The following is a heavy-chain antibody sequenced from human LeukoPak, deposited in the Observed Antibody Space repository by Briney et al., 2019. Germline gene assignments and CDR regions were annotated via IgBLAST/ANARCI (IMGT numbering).Heavy chain of an antibody. CDR1: GFTVSSNY. V-gene: IGHV4-31*02. Sequence: LRLSCAASGFTVSSNYMSWIRQHPGKGLEWIGYIYYSGSTYYNPSLKSRVTISVDTSKNQFSLKLSSVTAADTAVYYCARHAIDSSGYYLDYFDYWGQGTLVTVSS. CDR2: IYYSGST. CDR3: ARHAIDSSGYYLDYFDY. J-gene: IGHJ4*02. D-gene: IGHD3-22*01.